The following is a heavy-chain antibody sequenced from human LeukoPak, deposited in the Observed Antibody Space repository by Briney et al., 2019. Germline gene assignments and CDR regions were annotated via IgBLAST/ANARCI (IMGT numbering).Heavy chain of an antibody. CDR3: ATKVPGTSHFSH. CDR1: VLSLSSYE. D-gene: IGHD3-3*02. CDR2: IRPSGSPM. J-gene: IGHJ4*02. V-gene: IGHV3-48*03. Sequence: GGSLRLSCAASVLSLSSYEMNWVRQAPGKGLEWISHIRPSGSPMYYADSVRGRFTISRDNAKKSLYLQMSSLRAEDTAVYYCATKVPGTSHFSHLGQGSLVSVCS.